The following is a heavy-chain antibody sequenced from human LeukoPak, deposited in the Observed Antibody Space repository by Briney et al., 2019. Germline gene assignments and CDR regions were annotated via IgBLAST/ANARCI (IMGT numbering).Heavy chain of an antibody. J-gene: IGHJ4*02. Sequence: GGSLRLSCAASGFALSSHWMTWVRQAPGRGLEWVSIIGISDNTYYADSVKGRFTISRDSSKNTLYLQMNSLRAEDTALYYCARKTATQNFDSWGQGTLVTVSS. CDR2: IIGISDNT. V-gene: IGHV3-23*01. CDR3: ARKTATQNFDS. D-gene: IGHD2-21*02. CDR1: GFALSSHW.